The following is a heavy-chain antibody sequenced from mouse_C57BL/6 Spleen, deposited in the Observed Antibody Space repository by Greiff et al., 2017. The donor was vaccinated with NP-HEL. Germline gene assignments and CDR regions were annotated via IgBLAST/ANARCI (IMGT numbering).Heavy chain of an antibody. CDR2: ISYDGSN. CDR1: GYSITSGYY. CDR3: ARDRDYYGIAMDY. Sequence: EVQLVESGPGLVKPSQSLSLTCSVTGYSITSGYYWNWIRQFPGNKLEWMGYISYDGSNNYNPSLKNRISITRDTSKNQFFLKLNSVTTEDTATYYCARDRDYYGIAMDYWGQGTSVTVSS. J-gene: IGHJ4*01. D-gene: IGHD1-1*01. V-gene: IGHV3-6*01.